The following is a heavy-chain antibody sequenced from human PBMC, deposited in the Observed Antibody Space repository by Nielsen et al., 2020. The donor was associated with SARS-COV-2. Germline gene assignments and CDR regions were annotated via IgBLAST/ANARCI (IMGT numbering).Heavy chain of an antibody. CDR1: GFTFSDYY. CDR3: AIIWSGYTDAFDI. J-gene: IGHJ3*02. D-gene: IGHD3-3*01. Sequence: GGSLRLSCAASGFTFSDYYMSWIRQAPGKGLEWVSYISSSGSTIYYADSVKGRFTISRDNAKNSLYLQMNSLRAGDTAVYYCAIIWSGYTDAFDIWGQGTMVTVSS. CDR2: ISSSGSTI. V-gene: IGHV3-11*01.